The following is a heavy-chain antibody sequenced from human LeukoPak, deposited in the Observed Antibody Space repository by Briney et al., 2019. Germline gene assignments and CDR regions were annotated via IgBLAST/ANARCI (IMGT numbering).Heavy chain of an antibody. CDR3: AKWELYSGFYYIDY. Sequence: GGSLRLSCAASGFTFSSYAMSWVRQAPGKGLEWVSAISGSGGSTYYADSVKGRFTISRDNSKNTLYLQMNSLRAEDTAVYYCAKWELYSGFYYIDYWGQGTLATVSS. CDR1: GFTFSSYA. CDR2: ISGSGGST. V-gene: IGHV3-23*01. J-gene: IGHJ4*02. D-gene: IGHD1-26*01.